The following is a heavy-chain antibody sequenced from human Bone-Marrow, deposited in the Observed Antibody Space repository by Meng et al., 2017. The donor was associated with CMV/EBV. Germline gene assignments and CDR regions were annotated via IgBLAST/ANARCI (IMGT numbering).Heavy chain of an antibody. CDR1: GFTFSSYS. CDR3: AREVMATMGVYYYGMDV. CDR2: ISSSSSYI. V-gene: IGHV3-21*01. J-gene: IGHJ6*02. Sequence: GESLKISCAASGFTFSSYSMNRVRQAPGKGLEWVSSISSSSSYIYYADSVKGRFTISRDNAKNSLYLQMNSLRAEDTAVYYCAREVMATMGVYYYGMDVWGQGTTVTVSS. D-gene: IGHD5-24*01.